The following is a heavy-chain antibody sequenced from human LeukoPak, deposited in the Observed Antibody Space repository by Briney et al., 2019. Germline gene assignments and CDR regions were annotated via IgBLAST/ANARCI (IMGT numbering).Heavy chain of an antibody. CDR1: GFTFDDYA. V-gene: IGHV3-9*01. D-gene: IGHD6-6*01. Sequence: QPGRSLRLSCAASGFTFDDYAMHWVRQAPGKGLEWVSGISWNSGSIGYADSVKGRFTISRDNSKNTLYLQMNSLRAEDTAVYYCAKGGSSAGYYYYYMDVWGKGTTVTVSS. CDR2: ISWNSGSI. CDR3: AKGGSSAGYYYYYMDV. J-gene: IGHJ6*03.